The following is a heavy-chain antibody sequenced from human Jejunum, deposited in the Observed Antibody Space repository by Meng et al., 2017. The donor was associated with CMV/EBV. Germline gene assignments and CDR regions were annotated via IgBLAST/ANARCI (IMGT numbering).Heavy chain of an antibody. CDR1: ISSYY. CDR2: IYYSGST. V-gene: IGHV4-59*01. D-gene: IGHD3-3*01. CDR3: ARGSRITIFGAVTMPFDY. Sequence: ISSYYWSWIRQPPGKGLEWIGYIYYSGSTNYNPSLKSRVTISVDTSKNQFSLKLSSVTAADTAVYYCARGSRITIFGAVTMPFDYWGQGTLVTVSS. J-gene: IGHJ4*02.